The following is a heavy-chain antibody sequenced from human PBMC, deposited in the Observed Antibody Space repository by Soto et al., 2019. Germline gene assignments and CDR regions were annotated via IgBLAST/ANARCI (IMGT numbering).Heavy chain of an antibody. J-gene: IGHJ1*01. Sequence: EVQLVESGGGLVEPGGSLRLSCAASGFTFSNAWMNWVRQAPGKGPEWVGRIKARTDGGTTDYAAPVKDRFIISRDDSKNTLYLQMNSLKPEDTAVYYCTTESMSSVAARLPRWGQGTLVSVSS. D-gene: IGHD1-1*01. CDR3: TTESMSSVAARLPR. CDR1: GFTFSNAW. V-gene: IGHV3-15*07. CDR2: IKARTDGGTT.